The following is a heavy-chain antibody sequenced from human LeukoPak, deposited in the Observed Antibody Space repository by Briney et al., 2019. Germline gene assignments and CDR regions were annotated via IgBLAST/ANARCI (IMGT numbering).Heavy chain of an antibody. J-gene: IGHJ4*02. CDR3: ARASNDCTSPSCPFDF. Sequence: SETLSLTCAVCGGSFSGYYWSWIRQPPGKGLEWIGEINHSGSTNYNPSLKSRVTISVDTSKNQFSLKLSSVTAADTAVYYCARASNDCTSPSCPFDFCGQGTLVTVSS. D-gene: IGHD2-2*01. V-gene: IGHV4-34*01. CDR2: INHSGST. CDR1: GGSFSGYY.